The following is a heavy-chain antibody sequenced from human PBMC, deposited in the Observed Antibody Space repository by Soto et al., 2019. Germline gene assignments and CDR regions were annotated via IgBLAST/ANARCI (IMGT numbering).Heavy chain of an antibody. V-gene: IGHV3-33*01. Sequence: QVQLVESGGGVVQPGKSLRLSCVASGFSFSRSGMHWIRQPPGKGLEWLALIWYDGSNQYYLDSVKDRFTIFRDNSKNTLYLKMNSLRAEDTAVYYCASITVTNGFDIWGQGTMVTVSS. CDR2: IWYDGSNQ. CDR3: ASITVTNGFDI. J-gene: IGHJ3*02. D-gene: IGHD4-17*01. CDR1: GFSFSRSG.